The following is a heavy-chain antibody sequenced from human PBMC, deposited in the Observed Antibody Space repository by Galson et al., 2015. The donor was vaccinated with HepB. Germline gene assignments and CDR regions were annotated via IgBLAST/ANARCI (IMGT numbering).Heavy chain of an antibody. CDR2: ISSGSSYI. J-gene: IGHJ4*02. CDR1: GFTFSSYG. V-gene: IGHV3-21*01. CDR3: ARVGAGYCGSTSCMKGDY. D-gene: IGHD2-2*01. Sequence: SLRLSCAASGFTFSSYGMHWVRQAPGKGLEWVSSISSGSSYIYYADSVKGRFTISRDNAKNSLYLQMNSLRAEDTAVYYCARVGAGYCGSTSCMKGDYWGQGTLVTVSS.